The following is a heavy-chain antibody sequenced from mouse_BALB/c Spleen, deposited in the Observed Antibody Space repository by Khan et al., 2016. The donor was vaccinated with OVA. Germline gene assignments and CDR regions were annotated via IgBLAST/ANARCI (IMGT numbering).Heavy chain of an antibody. CDR1: GFSLTSYG. CDR2: IWGDGNT. V-gene: IGHV2-3*01. J-gene: IGHJ4*01. Sequence: QVQLKESGPGLAAPSQSLSITCTVSGFSLTSYGVSWVRQPPGKGLEWLGVIWGDGNTNFHSALSSRLSICKDNSKSQVFLKLNSLQTDDTATYYCAKDRGYYAVDYWGQGTLVTVSA. CDR3: AKDRGYYAVDY.